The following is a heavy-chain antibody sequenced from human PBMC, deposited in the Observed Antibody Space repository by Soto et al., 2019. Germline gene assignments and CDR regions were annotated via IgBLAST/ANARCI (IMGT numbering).Heavy chain of an antibody. CDR1: GFTFRTYA. CDR3: AASTIAGAGTSARE. D-gene: IGHD6-19*01. J-gene: IGHJ4*02. CDR2: ISGSGGNK. V-gene: IGHV3-23*01. Sequence: EVQVLESGGGLVQPGGSLRLSCAASGFTFRTYAMNWVRQAPGKGLEWVSAISGSGGNKDYADSVKGRFTISRDNSKNPHNLQMNGLIGEDTAVYYCAASTIAGAGTSAREWGQGTLVTV.